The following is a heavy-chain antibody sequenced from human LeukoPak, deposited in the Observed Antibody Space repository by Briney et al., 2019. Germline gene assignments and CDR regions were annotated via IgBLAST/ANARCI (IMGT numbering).Heavy chain of an antibody. CDR1: EFTFSAYW. V-gene: IGHV3-74*01. Sequence: SGGSLRLSCAASEFTFSAYWMHWVRQAPGKGLVWVSRIRGDGSMTNYADSVKGRFTISRDNAKNTLYLQMNSLRPEDTAVYYCARENLAAAADYWGQGTVVTVSS. CDR2: IRGDGSMT. CDR3: ARENLAAAADY. J-gene: IGHJ4*02. D-gene: IGHD6-25*01.